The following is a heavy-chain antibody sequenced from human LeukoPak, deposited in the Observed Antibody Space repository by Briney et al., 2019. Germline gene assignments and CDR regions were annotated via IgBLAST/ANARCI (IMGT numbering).Heavy chain of an antibody. CDR3: ARRGSTDY. D-gene: IGHD2/OR15-2a*01. J-gene: IGHJ4*02. Sequence: GGSLRLSCGASGFSFSGYWMTWVRQAPGKGLEWVANIKEDGSEKYYADFVKGRFTISRDNAKNSLDLQMNSLGAEDTAVYYCARRGSTDYWGQGTLVTVSS. CDR1: GFSFSGYW. CDR2: IKEDGSEK. V-gene: IGHV3-7*03.